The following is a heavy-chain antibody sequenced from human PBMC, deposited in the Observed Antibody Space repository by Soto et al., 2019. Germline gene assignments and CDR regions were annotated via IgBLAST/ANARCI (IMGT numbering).Heavy chain of an antibody. D-gene: IGHD6-13*01. V-gene: IGHV3-30*18. CDR1: GFTFSSYG. J-gene: IGHJ5*02. Sequence: QVQLVESGGGVVQPGRSLRLSCAASGFTFSSYGMHWVRQAPGKGLEWVAVISYDGSNKYYADSVKGRFTISRDNSKNTLSLQMNSVGAEDTAVYYCAKASHSSRGYSGWCAPWGQGTVVTVSS. CDR3: AKASHSSRGYSGWCAP. CDR2: ISYDGSNK.